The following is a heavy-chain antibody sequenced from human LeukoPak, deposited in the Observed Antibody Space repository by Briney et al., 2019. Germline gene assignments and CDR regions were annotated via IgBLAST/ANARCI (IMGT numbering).Heavy chain of an antibody. D-gene: IGHD2-15*01. CDR1: GDSVSSNSAA. CDR3: VRARYCSGGSCYLGLDV. Sequence: SQTLSLTCAISGDSVSSNSAAWNWIRQSPSRGLEWLGRTYYRSTWYNDYALSVKSRITINPDTSKNQFSLQLNSMTPDDTALYYCVRARYCSGGSCYLGLDVWGQGTTVTVSS. CDR2: TYYRSTWYN. J-gene: IGHJ6*02. V-gene: IGHV6-1*01.